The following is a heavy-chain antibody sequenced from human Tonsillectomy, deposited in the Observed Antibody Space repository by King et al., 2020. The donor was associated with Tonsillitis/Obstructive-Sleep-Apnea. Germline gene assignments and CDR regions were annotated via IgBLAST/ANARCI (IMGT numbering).Heavy chain of an antibody. V-gene: IGHV3-43*02. CDR2: ISGDGGST. CDR1: GFTFDDYA. J-gene: IGHJ6*03. CDR3: AKDMVEAAAQRRGYYYYYMDV. Sequence: DVQLVESGGGVVQPGGSLRLSCAASGFTFDDYAMHWVRQAPGKGLEWVSLISGDGGSTYYADSVKGRFTISRDNSKNSLYLQMNSLRTEDTALYYCAKDMVEAAAQRRGYYYYYMDVWGKGTTVTVSS. D-gene: IGHD6-13*01.